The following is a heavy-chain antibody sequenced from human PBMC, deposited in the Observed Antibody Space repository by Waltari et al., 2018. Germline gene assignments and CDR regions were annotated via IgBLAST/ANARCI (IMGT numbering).Heavy chain of an antibody. J-gene: IGHJ4*02. D-gene: IGHD3-10*01. CDR3: ASHLWYRDLSRVAFDF. CDR1: GGSVSSPAYY. V-gene: IGHV4-39*07. CDR2: IYYSGST. Sequence: QLQLQESGPALGRPSETLSLSCTVSGGSVSSPAYYWSWVRQSPGKGLEWIETIYYSGSTSYNPSLKSRVTISIDTSKNQLSLELTSVTAADTAIYYCASHLWYRDLSRVAFDFWGQGTLVAVSS.